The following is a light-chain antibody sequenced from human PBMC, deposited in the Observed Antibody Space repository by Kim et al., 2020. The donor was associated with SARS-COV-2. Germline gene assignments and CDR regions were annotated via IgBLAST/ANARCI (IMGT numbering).Light chain of an antibody. Sequence: LYPGERATLSCRASQSVSSYLAWYHQKPGQAPRLLIYDASTRATGIPARFSGSGSGTDFTLTISSLEPEDFAVYYCHHRSTWPLTFGGGTKVDIK. CDR2: DAS. CDR1: QSVSSY. V-gene: IGKV3-11*01. CDR3: HHRSTWPLT. J-gene: IGKJ4*01.